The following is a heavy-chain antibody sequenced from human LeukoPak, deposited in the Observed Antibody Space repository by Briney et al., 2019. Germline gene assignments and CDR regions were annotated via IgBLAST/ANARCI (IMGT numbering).Heavy chain of an antibody. CDR3: AGDGEYYDFWSGYYAGVPNWFDP. Sequence: ASVKVSCKASGYTFTSYYMHWVRQAPGQGLEWMGIINPSGGSTSYAQKFQGRVTMTRDTSTSTVYMELSSLRSEDTAVYYCAGDGEYYDFWSGYYAGVPNWFDPWGQGTLVTVSS. CDR2: INPSGGST. V-gene: IGHV1-46*01. J-gene: IGHJ5*02. D-gene: IGHD3-3*01. CDR1: GYTFTSYY.